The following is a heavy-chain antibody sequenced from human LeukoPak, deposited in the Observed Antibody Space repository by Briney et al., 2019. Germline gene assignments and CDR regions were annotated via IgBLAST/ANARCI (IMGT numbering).Heavy chain of an antibody. V-gene: IGHV3-73*01. CDR1: GFTFSGSA. J-gene: IGHJ4*02. CDR2: IRSKANSYAT. D-gene: IGHD5-12*01. CDR3: TRHEVDTMAIDY. Sequence: GGSLRLSCVASGFTFSGSAMHWVRQASGKGLEWVGRIRSKANSYATAYAASVKGRFTISRDDSKNTAYLRMNSLTSEATAVYYCTRHEVDTMAIDYWGQGTLVTASS.